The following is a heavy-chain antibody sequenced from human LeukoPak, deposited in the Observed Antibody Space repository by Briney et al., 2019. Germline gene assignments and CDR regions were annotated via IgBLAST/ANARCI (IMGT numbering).Heavy chain of an antibody. CDR3: AKSIQLWFSTYYMDV. CDR1: GFTFSSYG. J-gene: IGHJ6*03. D-gene: IGHD5-18*01. CDR2: IRYDGSNK. Sequence: PGGSLRLSCAASGFTFSSYGMHWVRQAPGKGLEWVAFIRYDGSNKYYADSVKGRFTISRDNSKNTLYLQMNSLRAEDTAVYYCAKSIQLWFSTYYMDVWGKGTTVTVSS. V-gene: IGHV3-30*02.